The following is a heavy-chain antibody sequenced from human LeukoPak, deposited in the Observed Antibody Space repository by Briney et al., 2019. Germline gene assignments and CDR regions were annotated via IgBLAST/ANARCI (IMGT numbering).Heavy chain of an antibody. CDR1: GFSFSSCA. CDR3: ARFSRLADAFDI. Sequence: PGGSLRLSCAASGFSFSSCAMGWVRQAPGKGPDWVSSISGGADSTYYADSVKGRFTISRDNAKNTLYLQMNSLRAEDTAVYYCARFSRLADAFDIWGQGTMVTVSS. V-gene: IGHV3-23*01. J-gene: IGHJ3*02. CDR2: ISGGADST.